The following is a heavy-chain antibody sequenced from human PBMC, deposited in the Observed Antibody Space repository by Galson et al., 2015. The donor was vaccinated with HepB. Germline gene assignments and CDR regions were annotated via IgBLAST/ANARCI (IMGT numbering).Heavy chain of an antibody. J-gene: IGHJ4*02. V-gene: IGHV3-48*02. CDR1: GFTFSTYN. CDR3: ARATRGTGWHFDY. CDR2: ISSSGSTK. D-gene: IGHD6-19*01. Sequence: SLRLSCAASGFTFSTYNMNWVRQAPGKGLEWVSYISSSGSTKYYADSLKGRFTVSRDNAKNSLYLQMNSLRDEDTAVYYCARATRGTGWHFDYWGQGTLVTASS.